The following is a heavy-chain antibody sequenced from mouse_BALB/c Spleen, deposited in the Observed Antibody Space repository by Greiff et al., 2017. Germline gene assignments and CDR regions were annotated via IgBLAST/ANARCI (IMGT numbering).Heavy chain of an antibody. V-gene: IGHV5-4*02. D-gene: IGHD3-2*02. Sequence: EVKLVESGGGLVKPGGSLKLSCAASGFTFSDYYMYWVRQTPEKRLEWVATISDGGSYTYYPDSVKGRFTISRDNAKNNLYLQMSSLKSEDTAMYYCARDQGGTWFAYWGQGTLVTVSA. CDR3: ARDQGGTWFAY. CDR2: ISDGGSYT. J-gene: IGHJ3*01. CDR1: GFTFSDYY.